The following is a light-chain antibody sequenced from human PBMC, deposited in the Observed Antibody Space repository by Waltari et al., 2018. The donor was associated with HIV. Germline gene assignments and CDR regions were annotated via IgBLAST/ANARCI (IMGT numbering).Light chain of an antibody. CDR1: QNVFTN. J-gene: IGKJ1*01. CDR2: GAS. CDR3: QQYNNWPRT. V-gene: IGKV3-15*01. Sequence: EIVMTQSPATLSVSLGERVTLSCRASQNVFTNLAWYQQKPGQAPRLLIYGASTRATDIPSRFSGGGSGTEFTLTIGSLQSEDSASYYCQQYNNWPRTFGQGTKVEVK.